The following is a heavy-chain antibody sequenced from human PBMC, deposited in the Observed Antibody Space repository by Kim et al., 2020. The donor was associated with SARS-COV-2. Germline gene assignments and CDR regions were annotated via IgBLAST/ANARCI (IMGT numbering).Heavy chain of an antibody. V-gene: IGHV1-24*01. CDR1: GYTLTELS. D-gene: IGHD1-1*01. Sequence: ASVKVSCKVSGYTLTELSMHWVRQAPGKGLEWMGGFDPEDGETIYAQKFQGRVTMTEYTSTDTAYMELSSLRSEDTAVYYCATDHRGTTDPGRYGMDVWGQGTTVTVSS. CDR2: FDPEDGET. J-gene: IGHJ6*02. CDR3: ATDHRGTTDPGRYGMDV.